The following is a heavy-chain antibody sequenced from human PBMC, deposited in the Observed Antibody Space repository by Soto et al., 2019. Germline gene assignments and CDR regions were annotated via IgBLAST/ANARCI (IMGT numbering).Heavy chain of an antibody. J-gene: IGHJ6*02. D-gene: IGHD3-10*01. CDR3: ARRITMVRGPYYYYGLDV. V-gene: IGHV3-48*02. CDR2: ISSTSSTK. CDR1: GFIFSSHA. Sequence: GGSLRLSCATSGFIFSSHAMNWVRQAPGKWLEWVSFISSTSSTKNYADSVKGRFTISRDNAKNSLYLQMSSLRDEDTAVYYCARRITMVRGPYYYYGLDVWGQGXTVTVYS.